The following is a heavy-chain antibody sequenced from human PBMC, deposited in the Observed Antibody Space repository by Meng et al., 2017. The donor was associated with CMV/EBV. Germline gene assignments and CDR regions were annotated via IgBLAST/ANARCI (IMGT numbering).Heavy chain of an antibody. CDR1: GGSISSGDYY. Sequence: VQLQELGPGLVKPSQTLSLTCNVSGGSISSGDYYWSWIRQPPGKGLEWIGYIYYSGSTYYNPSLKSRVTISVDTSKNQFSLKLSSVTAADTAVYYCARVTSRVAGAFDYWGQGTLVTVSS. CDR2: IYYSGST. V-gene: IGHV4-30-4*08. CDR3: ARVTSRVAGAFDY. D-gene: IGHD1-14*01. J-gene: IGHJ4*02.